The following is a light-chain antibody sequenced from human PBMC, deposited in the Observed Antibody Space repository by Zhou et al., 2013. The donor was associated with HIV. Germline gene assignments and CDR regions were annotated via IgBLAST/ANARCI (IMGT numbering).Light chain of an antibody. CDR3: LQTNSFPWT. V-gene: IGKV1-5*03. Sequence: IQMTQSPSTLSASVGDRVTIACRASQSINNWLAWYQQRPGKAPRLLIYKAATLESGVPSRFSGSGSGTDFTLTISSLQPEDFATYYCLQTNSFPWTFGPGTKVDI. CDR1: QSINNW. J-gene: IGKJ1*01. CDR2: KAA.